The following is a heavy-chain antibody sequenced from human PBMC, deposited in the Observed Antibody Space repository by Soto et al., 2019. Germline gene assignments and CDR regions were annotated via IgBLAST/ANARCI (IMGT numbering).Heavy chain of an antibody. CDR3: ATTDAQVTFYYYYGMDV. CDR1: VGTFSSYA. V-gene: IGHV1-69*13. D-gene: IGHD2-21*02. CDR2: IIPIFGTA. Sequence: SVKVSCKASVGTFSSYAISWVRQAPGQGLEWMGGIIPIFGTANYAQKFQGRVTITADESTSTAYMELSSLRSEDTAVYYCATTDAQVTFYYYYGMDVWGQGTTVTVSS. J-gene: IGHJ6*02.